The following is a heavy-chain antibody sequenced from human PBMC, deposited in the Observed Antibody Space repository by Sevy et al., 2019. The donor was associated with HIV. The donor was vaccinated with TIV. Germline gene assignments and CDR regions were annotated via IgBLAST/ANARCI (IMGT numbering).Heavy chain of an antibody. CDR1: GFTFSNYV. CDR3: ARRIVGAGGYFDY. CDR2: IAGSGDNT. J-gene: IGHJ4*02. V-gene: IGHV3-23*01. D-gene: IGHD1-26*01. Sequence: WGSLRLSCAASGFTFSNYVMSWVRQTPGKGLEWVSSIAGSGDNTYYLDTVKGRFIMSRDNSKNTLYLQMNSLRAEDTAVYYCARRIVGAGGYFDYWGQGTLVTVSS.